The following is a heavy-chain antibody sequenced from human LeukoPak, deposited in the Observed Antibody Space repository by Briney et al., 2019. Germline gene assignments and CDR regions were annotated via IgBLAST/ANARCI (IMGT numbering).Heavy chain of an antibody. J-gene: IGHJ5*02. Sequence: SETLSLTCTVSGDSLSSYYWTWIRQPAGKGLEWIGRMHTSGNPNYNPSLKSRVTTSVDSSKNHFSLKLTSVTSADTAVYYCARVVSSYYDVLTGYSYWFDPWGHGTLVTVSS. CDR3: ARVVSSYYDVLTGYSYWFDP. V-gene: IGHV4-4*07. CDR2: MHTSGNP. CDR1: GDSLSSYY. D-gene: IGHD3-9*01.